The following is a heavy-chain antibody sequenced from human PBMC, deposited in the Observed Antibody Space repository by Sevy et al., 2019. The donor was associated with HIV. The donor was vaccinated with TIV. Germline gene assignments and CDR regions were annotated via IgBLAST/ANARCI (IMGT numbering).Heavy chain of an antibody. CDR3: SNNRGYCIGGFCGEYFDS. CDR1: GFTFSNAW. Sequence: GGSLRLSCGASGFTFSNAWMTWVRQAPGRGLEWVGRIKSKSEGGTTDHPAPVKGRFTISRDDSKNTLYQQMNSLKSHDTTVLYCSNNRGYCIGGFCGEYFDSWGQRTLVTVSS. D-gene: IGHD2-15*01. CDR2: IKSKSEGGTT. V-gene: IGHV3-15*01. J-gene: IGHJ4*02.